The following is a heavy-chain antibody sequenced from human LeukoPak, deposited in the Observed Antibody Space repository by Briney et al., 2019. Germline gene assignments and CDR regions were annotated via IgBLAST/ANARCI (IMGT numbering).Heavy chain of an antibody. CDR1: GGSISSYY. J-gene: IGHJ4*02. Sequence: SETLSLTCTVSGGSISSYYWTWIRQPPGKGLEWIGYMSYSGNIKYNPSLRSRVTISADTSKNQFSLKLSSVTAADTAVYYCAGIFRGAYFDYWGQGTLVTVSS. CDR3: AGIFRGAYFDY. CDR2: MSYSGNI. V-gene: IGHV4-59*01. D-gene: IGHD3-10*01.